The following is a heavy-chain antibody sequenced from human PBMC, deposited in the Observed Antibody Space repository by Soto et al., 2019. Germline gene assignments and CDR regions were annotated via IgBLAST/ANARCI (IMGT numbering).Heavy chain of an antibody. J-gene: IGHJ4*02. D-gene: IGHD6-19*01. Sequence: QSGGSLRLSCAASGFTFSSYWMCWVRQAPGKGLEWVANIKQDGSEKYYVDSVKGRFTISRDNAKNSLYLQMNSLRAEDTAVYYCARTRSGWYGMLDYWGQGALVTVSS. CDR3: ARTRSGWYGMLDY. V-gene: IGHV3-7*01. CDR1: GFTFSSYW. CDR2: IKQDGSEK.